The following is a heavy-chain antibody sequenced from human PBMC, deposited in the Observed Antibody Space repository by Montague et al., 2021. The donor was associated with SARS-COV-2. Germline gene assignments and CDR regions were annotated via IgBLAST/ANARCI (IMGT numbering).Heavy chain of an antibody. J-gene: IGHJ4*02. D-gene: IGHD5-18*01. V-gene: IGHV3-21*01. CDR3: ASELGYSYGYAFDY. CDR2: ISSSSSYI. Sequence: SLSLACAASGFTFSSYSMNWVRQAPGKGLEWVSSISSSSSYIYYADSVKGRFTISRDNAKNSLYLQMNSLRAEDTAVYYCASELGYSYGYAFDYWGQGTLVTVSS. CDR1: GFTFSSYS.